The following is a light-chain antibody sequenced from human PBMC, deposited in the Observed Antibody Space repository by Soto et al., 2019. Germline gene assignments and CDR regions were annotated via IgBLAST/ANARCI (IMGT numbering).Light chain of an antibody. CDR2: GAS. CDR1: QSVSATY. V-gene: IGKV3-20*01. J-gene: IGKJ1*01. CDR3: QQYGSSPRA. Sequence: EVVLTQSPGTLSLSPGERATLSCRASQSVSATYIAWYQQKSGQAPRLLLYGASSRATGIPDRFSGSGSGTEFTLTLDRLEPEDFATYYCQQYGSSPRAFGQGTKV.